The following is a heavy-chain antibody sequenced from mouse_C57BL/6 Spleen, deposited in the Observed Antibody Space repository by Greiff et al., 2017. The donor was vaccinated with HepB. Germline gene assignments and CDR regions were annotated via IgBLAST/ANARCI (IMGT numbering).Heavy chain of an antibody. Sequence: QVQLKESGAELVKPGASVKISCKASGYAFSSYWMNWVKQRPGKGLAWIGQIYPGDGDTNYNGKFKGKATLTADKSSSTAYMQLSSLTSEDSAVYFCAREGDGYYGFDYWGQGTTLTVSS. CDR2: IYPGDGDT. CDR3: AREGDGYYGFDY. CDR1: GYAFSSYW. V-gene: IGHV1-80*01. D-gene: IGHD2-3*01. J-gene: IGHJ2*01.